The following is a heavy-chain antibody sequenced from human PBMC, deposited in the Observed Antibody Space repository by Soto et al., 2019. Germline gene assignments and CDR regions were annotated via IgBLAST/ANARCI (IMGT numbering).Heavy chain of an antibody. Sequence: QVQLVESGGGVVQPGRSLRLSCAASGFTFSSYGMHWVRQAPGKGLEWVAVIWYDGSNKYYADSVKGRFTISRDNSKNTLYLQMNSLRAEDTAVYYCARDTKGFGETIHHYYYGMDVWGQGTTVTVSS. J-gene: IGHJ6*02. V-gene: IGHV3-33*01. CDR2: IWYDGSNK. CDR3: ARDTKGFGETIHHYYYGMDV. D-gene: IGHD3-10*01. CDR1: GFTFSSYG.